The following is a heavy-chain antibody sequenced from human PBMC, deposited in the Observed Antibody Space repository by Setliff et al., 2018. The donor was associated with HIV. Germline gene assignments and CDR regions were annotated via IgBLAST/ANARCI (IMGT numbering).Heavy chain of an antibody. J-gene: IGHJ1*01. V-gene: IGHV1-8*02. D-gene: IGHD2-15*01. Sequence: ASVKVSCKTSGYTFTSYDINWVRQATGQGLEWMGWMNPNSGNTGYAQKFQGRVTMTRNTSIRTAYMELSSLRSEDTAVYYCARGGGVYCSGGSCYTSVDFQHWGQGTLVTVSS. CDR1: GYTFTSYD. CDR3: ARGGGVYCSGGSCYTSVDFQH. CDR2: MNPNSGNT.